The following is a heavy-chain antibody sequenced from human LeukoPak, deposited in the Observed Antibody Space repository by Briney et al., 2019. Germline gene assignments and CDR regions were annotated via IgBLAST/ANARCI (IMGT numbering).Heavy chain of an antibody. CDR3: AKCGVVIALYYYYYMDV. CDR2: ISGSGGNT. CDR1: GFTFNSYA. D-gene: IGHD2-21*01. Sequence: GGSLRLSCAASGFTFNSYAMSWVRQAPGKGLEWVSAISGSGGNTYYADSVKGRFTISRDNSKNTLYLQMNSLRAEDTAVYYCAKCGVVIALYYYYYMDVWGKGTTVTVSS. J-gene: IGHJ6*03. V-gene: IGHV3-23*01.